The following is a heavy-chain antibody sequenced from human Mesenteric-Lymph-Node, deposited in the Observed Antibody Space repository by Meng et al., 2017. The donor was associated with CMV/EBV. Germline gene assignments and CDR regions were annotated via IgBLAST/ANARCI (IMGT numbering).Heavy chain of an antibody. J-gene: IGHJ4*02. CDR3: AREGGSTSPAYFDY. D-gene: IGHD2-2*01. Sequence: GESLKISCAASGFTFSSYWMHWVRQAPGKGLVWVSRINSDGSSTSYADSVKGRFTISRDNAKNSLYLQMNSLRAEDTAVYYCAREGGSTSPAYFDYWGQGTLVTVSS. V-gene: IGHV3-74*01. CDR2: INSDGSST. CDR1: GFTFSSYW.